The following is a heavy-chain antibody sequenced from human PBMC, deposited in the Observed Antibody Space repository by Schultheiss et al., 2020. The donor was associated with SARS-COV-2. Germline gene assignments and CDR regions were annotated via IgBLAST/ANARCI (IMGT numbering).Heavy chain of an antibody. V-gene: IGHV4-39*01. D-gene: IGHD6-13*01. Sequence: SQTLSLTCTVSGGSISSSSYYWGWIRQPPGKGLEWIGSIYYSGSTYYNPSLKSRVTISVDTSKNQFSLKLSSVTAADTAVYYCASTSIAAAGKVDYWGQGTLVTVSS. CDR2: IYYSGST. J-gene: IGHJ4*02. CDR3: ASTSIAAAGKVDY. CDR1: GGSISSSSYY.